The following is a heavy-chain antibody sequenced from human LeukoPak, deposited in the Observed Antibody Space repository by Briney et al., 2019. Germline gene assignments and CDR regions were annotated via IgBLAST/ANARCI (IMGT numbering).Heavy chain of an antibody. J-gene: IGHJ4*02. CDR3: ARCATVTPPDY. CDR2: IYYSGST. Sequence: SETLSLTWTVSGRSISSYYWSWIRQPPGKGLEWIGYIYYSGSTNYNPSLKSRVTISVDTSKNQFSLKLSSVTAADTAVYYCARCATVTPPDYWGQGTLVTVSS. CDR1: GRSISSYY. V-gene: IGHV4-59*01. D-gene: IGHD4-11*01.